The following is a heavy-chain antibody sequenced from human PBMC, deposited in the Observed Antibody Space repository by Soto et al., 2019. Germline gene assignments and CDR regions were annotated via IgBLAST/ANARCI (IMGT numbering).Heavy chain of an antibody. CDR1: GFTFSSYA. V-gene: IGHV3-30-3*01. Sequence: QVQLVESGGGVVQPGRSLRLSCAASGFTFSSYAMHWVRQAPGKGLEWVAVISYDGSNKYYADSVKGRFTISRDNSKNTLYLQMNSLRAEDTAVYYCARELAARAFSYYYYGMDVWGQGTTVTVSS. D-gene: IGHD6-6*01. J-gene: IGHJ6*02. CDR2: ISYDGSNK. CDR3: ARELAARAFSYYYYGMDV.